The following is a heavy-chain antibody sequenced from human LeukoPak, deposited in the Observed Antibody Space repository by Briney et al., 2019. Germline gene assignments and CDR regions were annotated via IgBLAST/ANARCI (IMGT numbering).Heavy chain of an antibody. CDR2: ISYDGSNK. Sequence: PGGSLRLSCAASGFTFSSYGMHWVRQAPGKGLEWVAVISYDGSNKYYADSVKGRFTISRDNSKNTLYLQMNSLRAEDTAVYYCAKVPYDFWSGPGDYYMDVWGKGTTVTVSS. CDR3: AKVPYDFWSGPGDYYMDV. CDR1: GFTFSSYG. V-gene: IGHV3-30*18. J-gene: IGHJ6*03. D-gene: IGHD3-3*01.